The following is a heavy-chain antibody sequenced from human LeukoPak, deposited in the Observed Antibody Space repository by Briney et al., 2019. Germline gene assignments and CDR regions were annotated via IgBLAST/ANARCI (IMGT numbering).Heavy chain of an antibody. J-gene: IGHJ3*02. CDR1: GFTFSSYA. Sequence: GGSLRLSCAASGFTFSSYAMSWVRQAPGKGLEWVSAISGSGGSTYYADSVKGRFTIFRDNSKNTLYLQMNSLRAEDTAVYYCAKEGGLYYYDSSWRAFGIWGQGTMVTVSS. V-gene: IGHV3-23*01. D-gene: IGHD3-22*01. CDR2: ISGSGGST. CDR3: AKEGGLYYYDSSWRAFGI.